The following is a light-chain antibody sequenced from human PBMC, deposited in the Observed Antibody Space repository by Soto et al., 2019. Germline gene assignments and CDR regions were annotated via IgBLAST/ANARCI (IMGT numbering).Light chain of an antibody. CDR3: GADHGSGSNFVYLYV. CDR2: VGTGGIVG. CDR1: SGYSNYK. V-gene: IGLV9-49*01. Sequence: QLVLTQPPSASASLGASVTLTCTLSSGYSNYKVDWYQQRPGKGPRFVMRVGTGGIVGSKGDGIPDRFSVLGSGLNRYLTIKNIQEEDESDYHCGADHGSGSNFVYLYVFGGGTQLTVL. J-gene: IGLJ2*01.